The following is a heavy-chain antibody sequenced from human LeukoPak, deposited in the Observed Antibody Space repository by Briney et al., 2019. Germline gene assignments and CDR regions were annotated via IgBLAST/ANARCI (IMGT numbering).Heavy chain of an antibody. CDR1: GYTFTGYY. Sequence: ASVKVSCKASGYTFTGYYMHWVRQAPGQGLEWMGWIYPNSGATKYAQKFQGRVTMTRDTYISTAYIELSGLRSDDTAVYYCGTLLSNGPFDYWGQGSLVTVSS. J-gene: IGHJ4*02. CDR2: IYPNSGAT. V-gene: IGHV1-2*02. CDR3: GTLLSNGPFDY.